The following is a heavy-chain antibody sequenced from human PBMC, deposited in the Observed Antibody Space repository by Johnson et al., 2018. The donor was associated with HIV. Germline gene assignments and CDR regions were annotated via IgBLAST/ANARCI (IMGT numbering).Heavy chain of an antibody. CDR1: GFMFSSYW. CDR3: AWEYSSGWYFAFDI. J-gene: IGHJ3*02. D-gene: IGHD6-19*01. CDR2: INQDGSDK. Sequence: VQLVESGGGLVQPGGSLRLSCAASGFMFSSYWMSWVRQAPGKGLEWVANINQDGSDKYYVDSVKGRFTISRDNAKNSLYLQMNSLRAEDRAVYYGAWEYSSGWYFAFDIWGQGTMVTVSS. V-gene: IGHV3-7*01.